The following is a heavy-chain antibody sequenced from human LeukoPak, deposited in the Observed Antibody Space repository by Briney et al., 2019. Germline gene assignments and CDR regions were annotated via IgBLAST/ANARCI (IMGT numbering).Heavy chain of an antibody. CDR2: IYHSGST. CDR1: GGSISSSNW. Sequence: SETLSLTCAVSGGSISSSNWWSWVRQPPGKGLEWIGEIYHSGSTNYNPSLKSRVTISVDTSKNQFSLKLSSVTAADAAVYYCASYSMVRGVIAQNDYWGQGTLVTVSS. J-gene: IGHJ4*02. CDR3: ASYSMVRGVIAQNDY. D-gene: IGHD3-10*01. V-gene: IGHV4-4*02.